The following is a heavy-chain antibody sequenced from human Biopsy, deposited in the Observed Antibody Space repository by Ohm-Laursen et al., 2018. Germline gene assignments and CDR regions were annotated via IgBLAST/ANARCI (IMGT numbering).Heavy chain of an antibody. V-gene: IGHV3-48*01. CDR3: ATDDYSGDSAY. Sequence: SLRLSCTASGFDFSDYSMSWVRQAPGKGLEWVSYISSSSESIYHADSVRGRFTVSRDNAQNSMYLQMNSLRADDTAVYYCATDDYSGDSAYWGQGTLVTVSS. D-gene: IGHD4-23*01. CDR1: GFDFSDYS. CDR2: ISSSSESI. J-gene: IGHJ4*02.